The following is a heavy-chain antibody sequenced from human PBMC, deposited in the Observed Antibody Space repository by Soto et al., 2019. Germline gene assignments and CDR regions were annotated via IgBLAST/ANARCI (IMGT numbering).Heavy chain of an antibody. CDR1: GGTFTSYI. V-gene: IGHV1-69*08. CDR3: ARRLVFVDNANRDI. Sequence: QVQLVQSGAEVKKPGSSVKVSCEASGGTFTSYIFTWVRQAPGQGLEWMGRSIPIQGTADYALKFQDRVTMTADQSTNPAYMELRSLRPEDTSVYYCARRLVFVDNANRDIWGKGTTVTVSS. CDR2: SIPIQGTA. D-gene: IGHD2-21*01. J-gene: IGHJ6*03.